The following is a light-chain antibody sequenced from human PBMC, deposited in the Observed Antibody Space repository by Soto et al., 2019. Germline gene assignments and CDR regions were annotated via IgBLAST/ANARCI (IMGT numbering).Light chain of an antibody. J-gene: IGLJ1*01. Sequence: QSALTQPPSVSGSPGQSVTISCTGTSSDVGKYDRVSWYQQPPGTAPKLIIYEVANRPSGVPARFSGSKSGNTASLTISWLQAEDEADYYCSSYTSTSRYVFGAGTKVTVL. CDR1: SSDVGKYDR. CDR3: SSYTSTSRYV. CDR2: EVA. V-gene: IGLV2-18*02.